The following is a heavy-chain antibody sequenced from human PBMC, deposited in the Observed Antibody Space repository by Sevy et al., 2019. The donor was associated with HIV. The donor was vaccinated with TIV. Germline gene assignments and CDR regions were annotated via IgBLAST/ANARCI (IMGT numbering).Heavy chain of an antibody. CDR3: AREGCTKPHDY. CDR1: GFTFSKYS. CDR2: LSFVCGEI. D-gene: IGHD2-8*01. Sequence: GGSLRLSCAASGFTFSKYSMSWVRQPPGKGLGGVSTLSFVCGEINYADSVKGRFTISRDNSKRSVYLQMNNLRPEDTAVYYCAREGCTKPHDYWGQGTLVTVSS. V-gene: IGHV3-23*01. J-gene: IGHJ4*02.